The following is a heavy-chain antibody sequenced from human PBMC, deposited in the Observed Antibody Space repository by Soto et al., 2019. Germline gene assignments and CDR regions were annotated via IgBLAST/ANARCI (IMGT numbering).Heavy chain of an antibody. V-gene: IGHV1-69*13. CDR2: IIPISGTA. D-gene: IGHD6-13*01. CDR3: ARARAAAFLGLFVP. CDR1: GATVSSYA. J-gene: IGHJ5*02. Sequence: ASVEISCKASGATVSSYAISWGRQAPGQGLESMGGIIPISGTANYAQKVQGRVTITADESTRTAYMELISLRSQDTAAYYCARARAAAFLGLFVPWGQGTLMTVSS.